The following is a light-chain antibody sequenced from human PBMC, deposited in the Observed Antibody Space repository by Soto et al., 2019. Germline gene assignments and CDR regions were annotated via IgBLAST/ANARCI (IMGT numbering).Light chain of an antibody. V-gene: IGLV2-14*01. J-gene: IGLJ1*01. Sequence: QSVLTQPASVSGSPGQAITISCTGTSSDVGGYNYVSWYQQHPGKAPKLMIYEVSNRPSGVSDRFSGSKSANTASLTISGLQAEDEADYYCTSYTSNNTPVFGTGTKLTGL. CDR3: TSYTSNNTPV. CDR2: EVS. CDR1: SSDVGGYNY.